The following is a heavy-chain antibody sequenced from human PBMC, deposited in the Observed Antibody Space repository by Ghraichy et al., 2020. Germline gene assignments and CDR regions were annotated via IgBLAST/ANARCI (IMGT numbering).Heavy chain of an antibody. CDR2: MNPNSGNT. V-gene: IGHV1-8*01. CDR1: GYTFTSYD. D-gene: IGHD3-3*01. CDR3: ARGQARYDFWSGDYGMDV. Sequence: ASVKVSCKASGYTFTSYDINWVRQATGQGLEWMGWMNPNSGNTGYAQKFQGRVTMTRNTSISTAYMELSSLRSEDTAVYYCARGQARYDFWSGDYGMDVWGQGTTVTVSS. J-gene: IGHJ6*02.